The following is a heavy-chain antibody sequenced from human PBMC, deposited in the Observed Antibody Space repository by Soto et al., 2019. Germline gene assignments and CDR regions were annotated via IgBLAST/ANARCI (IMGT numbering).Heavy chain of an antibody. CDR1: GYTFSDYG. CDR3: ARDDHGSYHALTGTYVRSDYYYYYGMDV. Sequence: QVLLVQSGAEVKKPGASVKVSCKTSGYTFSDYGISWVRQAPGQGLQWMGWVSAYNGNTNYAQNFQGRVTMSTDTSTSTAYMELRSLRSDDTAVYYCARDDHGSYHALTGTYVRSDYYYYYGMDVWGQGTTVTVSS. J-gene: IGHJ6*02. CDR2: VSAYNGNT. D-gene: IGHD3-9*01. V-gene: IGHV1-18*01.